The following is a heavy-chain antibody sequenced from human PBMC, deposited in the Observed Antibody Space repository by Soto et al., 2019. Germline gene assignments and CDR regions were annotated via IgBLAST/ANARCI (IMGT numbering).Heavy chain of an antibody. CDR3: ASQIFWSGSTAHGMEV. Sequence: LILSCAASGFTFRTYGMHWVRQAPGTGLECVAVIWFDGTKKYYADSVNGRFTISRDNSKNTLYLQMNSLRAEDTAVYYCASQIFWSGSTAHGMEVWGQGTAVTVSS. J-gene: IGHJ6*02. CDR2: IWFDGTKK. V-gene: IGHV3-33*01. D-gene: IGHD3-3*01. CDR1: GFTFRTYG.